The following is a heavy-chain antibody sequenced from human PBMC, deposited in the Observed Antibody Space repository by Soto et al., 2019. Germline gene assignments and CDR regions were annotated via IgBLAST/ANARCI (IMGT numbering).Heavy chain of an antibody. V-gene: IGHV3-23*01. CDR3: TKVRGDPV. CDR1: GFTFSNYA. D-gene: IGHD4-17*01. J-gene: IGHJ6*04. CDR2: ISAGRST. Sequence: GGSLRLSCAASGFTFSNYAMNWVRQAPGKGPEWVSGISAGRSTYYADSVKGRFTISRDNSKSTLFLQMVSLRAEDTALYYCTKVRGDPVWGKGTTVTVSS.